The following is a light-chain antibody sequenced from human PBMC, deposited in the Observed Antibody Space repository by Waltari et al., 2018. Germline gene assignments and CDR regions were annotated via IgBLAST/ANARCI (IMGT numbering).Light chain of an antibody. CDR3: NSRDSKGNPFV. V-gene: IGLV3-19*01. CDR1: SSRYYY. CDR2: GKN. Sequence: SSELNQDSAVSVALAQTASIPCQGDSSRYYYANWYRQKPGQAPLLVMYGKNNRPSGIPDRFSGSYSGDTASLTITGAQAEDEADYYCNSRDSKGNPFVFGPATKVTVL. J-gene: IGLJ1*01.